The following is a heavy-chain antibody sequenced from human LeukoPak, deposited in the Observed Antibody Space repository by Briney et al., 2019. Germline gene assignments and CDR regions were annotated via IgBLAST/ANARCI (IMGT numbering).Heavy chain of an antibody. D-gene: IGHD1-26*01. Sequence: GGSLRLSCAASGFTFSNYWIHWVRQAPGKGLVWVSRINPAGTYVNYADSVKGRFTISRDNAKNTVYLQMNSLRAEGTALFYCVRDWDHFDFDSWGQGTLVTVSS. CDR3: VRDWDHFDFDS. J-gene: IGHJ5*01. CDR2: INPAGTYV. V-gene: IGHV3-74*01. CDR1: GFTFSNYW.